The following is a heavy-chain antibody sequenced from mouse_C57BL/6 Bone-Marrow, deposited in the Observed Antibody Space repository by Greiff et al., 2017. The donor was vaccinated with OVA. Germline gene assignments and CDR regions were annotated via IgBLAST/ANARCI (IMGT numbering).Heavy chain of an antibody. V-gene: IGHV1-55*01. CDR1: GYTFTSYW. CDR2: IYPGSGST. D-gene: IGHD1-1*01. CDR3: ARTLYYGSSYWYFGV. J-gene: IGHJ1*03. Sequence: QVQLQQSGAELVKPGASVKMSCKASGYTFTSYWITWVKQRPGQGLEWIGDIYPGSGSTNYNEKFKSKATLTVDTSSSTAYMQLSSLTSEDSAVYYCARTLYYGSSYWYFGVWGTGTTVTVSS.